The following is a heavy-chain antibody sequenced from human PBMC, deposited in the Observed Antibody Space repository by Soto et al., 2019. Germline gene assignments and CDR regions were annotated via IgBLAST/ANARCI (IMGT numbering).Heavy chain of an antibody. J-gene: IGHJ6*03. D-gene: IGHD2-15*01. CDR2: INHSGST. CDR1: GGSFSGYY. CDR3: ARGGSARPDSNKYYYYYMDV. Sequence: SETLSLTCAVYGGSFSGYYWSWIRQPPGKGLEWIGEINHSGSTNYNPSLKSRVTISVDTSKNQFSLKLSSVTAADTAVYYCARGGSARPDSNKYYYYYMDVWGKGTTVTVSS. V-gene: IGHV4-34*01.